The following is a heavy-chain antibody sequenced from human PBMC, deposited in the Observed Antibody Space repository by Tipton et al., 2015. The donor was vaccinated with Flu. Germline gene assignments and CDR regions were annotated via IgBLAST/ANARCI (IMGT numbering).Heavy chain of an antibody. J-gene: IGHJ2*01. Sequence: GSLRLSCAASGLTFSSYWMSWVRQSPGKGLEWVSGISASGASTYYADSVKGRFTISRDKSKNTLYLQMNSLRAEETAVYYCAKRIEGGYWYFDLWGRGTLVTVSS. CDR2: ISASGAST. D-gene: IGHD3-16*01. CDR3: AKRIEGGYWYFDL. CDR1: GLTFSSYW. V-gene: IGHV3-23*01.